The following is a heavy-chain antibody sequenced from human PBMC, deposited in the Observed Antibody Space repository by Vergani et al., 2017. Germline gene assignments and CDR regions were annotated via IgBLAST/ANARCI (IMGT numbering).Heavy chain of an antibody. J-gene: IGHJ5*02. CDR3: ARGRYSSSWEPLGWFDP. CDR2: ISSSSSYI. D-gene: IGHD6-13*01. CDR1: EFTFSNYA. V-gene: IGHV3-21*02. Sequence: EVQLLESGGGLVQPGGSLRLTCAASEFTFSNYAMNWVRQAPGKGLEWVSSISSSSSYIHYSDSLKGRFTISRDNAKSSLYLQMNSLRAEDTAVYYCARGRYSSSWEPLGWFDPWGQGTLVTVSS.